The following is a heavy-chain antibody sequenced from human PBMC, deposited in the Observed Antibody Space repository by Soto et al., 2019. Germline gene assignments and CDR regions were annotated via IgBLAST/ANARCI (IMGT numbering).Heavy chain of an antibody. CDR1: GFTVSSNY. J-gene: IGHJ4*02. D-gene: IGHD3-22*01. CDR3: ARVANYYDSSGQVEEYFDY. Sequence: QPGGSLRLSCAASGFTVSSNYMSWVRQAPGKGLEWVSVIYSGGSTYYADSVKGRFTISRDNSKNTLYLQMNSLRAEDTAVYYCARVANYYDSSGQVEEYFDYWGQGTLVTVSS. CDR2: IYSGGST. V-gene: IGHV3-53*01.